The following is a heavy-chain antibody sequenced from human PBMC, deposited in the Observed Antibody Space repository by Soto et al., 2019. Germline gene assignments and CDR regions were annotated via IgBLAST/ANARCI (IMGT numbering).Heavy chain of an antibody. Sequence: QLVESGGGLVQPGGSLRLSCAASGFTFSSHWMTWVRQAPGKGLEWVANIRQDGREEHYLDSVKGRFTLSRDNAQNSLYLPMNGLRVEETAVYYCVKSEGYSLDTRGQGTLVTVSS. D-gene: IGHD1-1*01. CDR3: VKSEGYSLDT. CDR1: GFTFSSHW. CDR2: IRQDGREE. V-gene: IGHV3-7*01. J-gene: IGHJ3*02.